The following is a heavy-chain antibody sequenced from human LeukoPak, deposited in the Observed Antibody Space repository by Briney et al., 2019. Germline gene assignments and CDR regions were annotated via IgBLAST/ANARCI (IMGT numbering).Heavy chain of an antibody. V-gene: IGHV4-4*02. J-gene: IGHJ5*02. CDR2: IYHSGST. Sequence: SETLSLTCAVSGGSISSNNWWSWVRQPPGKGLEWIGEIYHSGSTNYNASLKSRVTISLDKSKNQFSLKLNSGTAADTAVYYCARESGYSTSWGQGTLVTVSS. D-gene: IGHD1-26*01. CDR3: ARESGYSTS. CDR1: GGSISSNNW.